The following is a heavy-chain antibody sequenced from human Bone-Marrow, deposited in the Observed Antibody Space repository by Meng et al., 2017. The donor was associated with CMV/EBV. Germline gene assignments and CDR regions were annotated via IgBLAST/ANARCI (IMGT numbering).Heavy chain of an antibody. CDR2: IKQDGSEK. V-gene: IGHV3-7*01. Sequence: GESLKISCAASGFTFSSYWMSWVRQAPGKGLEWVANIKQDGSEKYYVDSVKGRFTISRDNAKNSLYLQMNSLRAEDTAVYYCAKGGYYFDSSGYSDYWGQGTLVTVSS. CDR1: GFTFSSYW. J-gene: IGHJ4*02. D-gene: IGHD3-22*01. CDR3: AKGGYYFDSSGYSDY.